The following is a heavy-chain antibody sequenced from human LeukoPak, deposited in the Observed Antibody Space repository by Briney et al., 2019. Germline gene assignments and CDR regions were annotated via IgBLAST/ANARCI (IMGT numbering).Heavy chain of an antibody. D-gene: IGHD1-26*01. CDR3: ARGGSYLSAFDI. CDR2: IYSGGGT. V-gene: IGHV3-53*01. J-gene: IGHJ3*02. Sequence: GGSLRLSCAASGFTVSSNYMSWVRQAPGKGLEWVSIIYSGGGTFYADAVKGRFTIPRDNSKNKLYLQMNSLRAEDTAVYYCARGGSYLSAFDIWGQGTMVTVSS. CDR1: GFTVSSNY.